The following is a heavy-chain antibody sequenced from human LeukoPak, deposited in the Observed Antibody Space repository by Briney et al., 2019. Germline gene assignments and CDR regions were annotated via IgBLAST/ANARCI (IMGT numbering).Heavy chain of an antibody. CDR3: AKFAMIVAKPYDT. V-gene: IGHV3-23*01. CDR2: ISGSGGST. J-gene: IGHJ5*02. Sequence: GGSLRLSCAASGFTFSSNGMSWVRQAPGKGLEWVSAISGSGGSTNYADSVKGRFTISRDNSKNTLYLQMNSLRAEDTAVYYCAKFAMIVAKPYDTWGQGTLVTVSS. D-gene: IGHD3-22*01. CDR1: GFTFSSNG.